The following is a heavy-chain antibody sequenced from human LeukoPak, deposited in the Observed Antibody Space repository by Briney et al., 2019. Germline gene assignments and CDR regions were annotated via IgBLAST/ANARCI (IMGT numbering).Heavy chain of an antibody. CDR1: GFSFSSYY. Sequence: PGGSLRLSCAASGFSFSSYYMSWVRQAPGKGLEWVANIKQDGSEKYYVDSVKGRFTISRDNAKNSLYLQMNSLRAEDTAVYYCARRYFDYWGQGTLVTVSS. CDR3: ARRYFDY. CDR2: IKQDGSEK. V-gene: IGHV3-7*01. J-gene: IGHJ4*02.